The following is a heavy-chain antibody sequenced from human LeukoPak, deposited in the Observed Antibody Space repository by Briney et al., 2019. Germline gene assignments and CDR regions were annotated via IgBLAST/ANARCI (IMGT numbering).Heavy chain of an antibody. V-gene: IGHV4-59*08. CDR3: ARHNDYSRAFDI. J-gene: IGHJ3*02. CDR2: IYYSGST. Sequence: SETLSLTCTVSGGSISSYYWSWIRQPPGKGLEWIGYIYYSGSTNYNPSLKSRVTISVDTSKNQFSLKLSSVTAADTAVYYCARHNDYSRAFDIWGQGTMVTVSS. CDR1: GGSISSYY. D-gene: IGHD4-11*01.